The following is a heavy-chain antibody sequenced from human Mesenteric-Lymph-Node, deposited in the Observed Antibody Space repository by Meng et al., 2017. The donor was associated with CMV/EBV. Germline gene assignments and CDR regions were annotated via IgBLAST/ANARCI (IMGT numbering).Heavy chain of an antibody. D-gene: IGHD2-2*03. CDR1: GDFAIGDSYY. Sequence: SETLSLTCTVSGDFAIGDSYYWSWIWQPPGEALEWIGYIFYSGGAKYNPSLKSRVTISPDTSRNQFSLKLNSVTAADTAVYYCASGWDYFAYWGQGIPVTVSS. J-gene: IGHJ4*02. CDR2: IFYSGGA. V-gene: IGHV4-61*01. CDR3: ASGWDYFAY.